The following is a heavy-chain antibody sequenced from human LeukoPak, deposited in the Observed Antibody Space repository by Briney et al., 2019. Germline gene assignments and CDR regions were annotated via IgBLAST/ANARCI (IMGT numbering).Heavy chain of an antibody. CDR2: IWYDGSNK. D-gene: IGHD3-10*01. V-gene: IGHV3-33*01. CDR1: GFTFSSYG. J-gene: IGHJ4*02. Sequence: GGSLRLSCAASGFTFSSYGMHWVRQAPGKGLEWVAVIWYDGSNKYYADSVKGRFTISRDNSKNTLYLQVNSLRAEDTAVYYCAGDLIGSWFGGTDYWGQGTLVTVSS. CDR3: AGDLIGSWFGGTDY.